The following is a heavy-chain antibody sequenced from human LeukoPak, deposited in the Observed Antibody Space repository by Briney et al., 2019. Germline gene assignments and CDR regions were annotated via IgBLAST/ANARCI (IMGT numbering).Heavy chain of an antibody. Sequence: GGSLRLSCAASGFTFSSYAMSWVHQAPGKGLEWVSAISGSGGSTYYADSVKGRFTISRDNSKNTLYLQMNSLRAEDTAVYYCAKGEPDYDILTGYALNNYYYYMDVWGKGTTVTVSS. V-gene: IGHV3-23*01. J-gene: IGHJ6*03. D-gene: IGHD3-9*01. CDR1: GFTFSSYA. CDR2: ISGSGGST. CDR3: AKGEPDYDILTGYALNNYYYYMDV.